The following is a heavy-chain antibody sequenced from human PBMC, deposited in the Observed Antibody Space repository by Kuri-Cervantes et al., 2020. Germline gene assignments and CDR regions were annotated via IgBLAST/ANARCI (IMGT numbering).Heavy chain of an antibody. Sequence: GESLKISCAASGFMFSDYYMGWIRQAPGKGLEWLAYISNGGGSALYYADSVKGRFTISRDNSKNTLYLQMNSLRAEDTALYYCAKDMGYCSVGYCYSFDYWGQGTLVTVSS. J-gene: IGHJ4*02. CDR1: GFMFSDYY. CDR3: AKDMGYCSVGYCYSFDY. CDR2: ISNGGGSAL. V-gene: IGHV3-11*01. D-gene: IGHD2-15*01.